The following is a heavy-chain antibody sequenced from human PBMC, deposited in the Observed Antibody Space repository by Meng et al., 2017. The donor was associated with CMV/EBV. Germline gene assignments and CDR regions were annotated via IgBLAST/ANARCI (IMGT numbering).Heavy chain of an antibody. CDR2: ISSSSSYI. J-gene: IGHJ4*02. D-gene: IGHD6-19*01. V-gene: IGHV3-21*01. CDR3: ARDSAEVTIAVAGRVSFDY. Sequence: GESLKISCAASGFTFSSYSMTWVRQAPGKGLEWVSSISSSSSYIYYADSVKGRFTISRDNAKNSLYLQMNSLRAEDTAVYYCARDSAEVTIAVAGRVSFDYWGQGTLVTVSS. CDR1: GFTFSSYS.